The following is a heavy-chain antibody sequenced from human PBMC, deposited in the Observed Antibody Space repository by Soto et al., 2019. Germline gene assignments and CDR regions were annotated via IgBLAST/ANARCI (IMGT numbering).Heavy chain of an antibody. V-gene: IGHV3-33*01. CDR2: IWYDGSSK. CDR1: GFNFSSYG. Sequence: QVHLAESGGGVVQPGRSLRPSCSASGFNFSSYGMHWVRQSPGKGLEWVAIIWYDGSSKYYADSLEGRFTISRDNSKKTLLLEMGSLRVEDTAMYYCALAVIPVAIFISGGMDVWGQGTTVTVSS. J-gene: IGHJ6*02. CDR3: ALAVIPVAIFISGGMDV. D-gene: IGHD2-2*02.